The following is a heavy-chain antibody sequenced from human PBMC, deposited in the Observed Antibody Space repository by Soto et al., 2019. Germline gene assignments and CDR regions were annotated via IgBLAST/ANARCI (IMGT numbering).Heavy chain of an antibody. CDR3: AAAMVAAAGRDYYYYGMDV. CDR2: IIPIFGTA. D-gene: IGHD6-13*01. Sequence: QVQLVQSGAEVKKPGFSVKVSCKASGGTFSSYAISWVRQAPGQGLEWMGGIIPIFGTANYAQKFQGRVTITADESTSTAYMELSSLRSEDTAVYYCAAAMVAAAGRDYYYYGMDVWGQGTTVTVSS. CDR1: GGTFSSYA. J-gene: IGHJ6*02. V-gene: IGHV1-69*01.